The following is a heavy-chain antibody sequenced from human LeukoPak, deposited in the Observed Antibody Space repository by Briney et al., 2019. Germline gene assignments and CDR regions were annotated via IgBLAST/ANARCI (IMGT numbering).Heavy chain of an antibody. CDR1: GGSFSGYY. J-gene: IGHJ1*01. V-gene: IGHV4-34*01. CDR2: INHSGSA. Sequence: PSETLSLTCAVYGGSFSGYYWSWIRQPPGKGLEWIGEINHSGSANYNPSLKSRVTISVGTSKNQFSLKLSSVTAADTAVYYCARVSPYCGGDCYIQHWRQGTLVTVSS. CDR3: ARVSPYCGGDCYIQH. D-gene: IGHD2-21*01.